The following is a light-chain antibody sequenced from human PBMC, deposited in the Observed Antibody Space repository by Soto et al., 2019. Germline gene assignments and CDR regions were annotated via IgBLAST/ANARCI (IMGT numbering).Light chain of an antibody. J-gene: IGKJ5*01. CDR3: EQRSNWPIT. CDR2: DAS. CDR1: QSVSSY. Sequence: EIVLTQSPATLSLSPGERATLSCRASQSVSSYLAWYPQKPGQAPRRLIYDASNRATGIPARSSGSGSGTDFTLTIISLEPEDCARYWCEQRSNWPITFAEGSRLAIK. V-gene: IGKV3-11*01.